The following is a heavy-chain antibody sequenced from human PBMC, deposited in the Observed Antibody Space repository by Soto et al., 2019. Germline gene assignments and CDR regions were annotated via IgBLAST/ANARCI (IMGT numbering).Heavy chain of an antibody. CDR2: ISYDGSNK. CDR3: AKDALEYYYDSSGYEAAD. J-gene: IGHJ4*02. Sequence: GGSLRLSCAASGFTFSSYGMHWVRQAPGKGLEWVAVISYDGSNKYYADSVKGRFTISRDSSKNTLYLQMNSLRAEDTAVYYCAKDALEYYYDSSGYEAADWGQGTLVTVSS. D-gene: IGHD3-22*01. V-gene: IGHV3-30*18. CDR1: GFTFSSYG.